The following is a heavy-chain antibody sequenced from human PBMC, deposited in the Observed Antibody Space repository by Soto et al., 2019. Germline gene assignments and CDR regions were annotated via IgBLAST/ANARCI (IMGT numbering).Heavy chain of an antibody. V-gene: IGHV3-48*03. CDR2: ISGSGSTI. CDR3: AREGVTDAFDI. CDR1: GFTFSSYE. J-gene: IGHJ3*02. D-gene: IGHD3-10*01. Sequence: GGSLRLSCAASGFTFSSYEMNWVRQAPGKGLEWVSYISGSGSTIYYADSVKGRFTISRDNAKNSLYLQMNSLRAEDTAVYYCAREGVTDAFDIWGQGTMVTVSS.